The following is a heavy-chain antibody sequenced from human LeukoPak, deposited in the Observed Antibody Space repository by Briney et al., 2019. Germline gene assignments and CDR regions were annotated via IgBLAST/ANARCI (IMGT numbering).Heavy chain of an antibody. D-gene: IGHD1-26*01. J-gene: IGHJ4*02. CDR3: ARVSDNIVGATTTFDY. V-gene: IGHV3-21*01. CDR2: ISSSSSYI. Sequence: GGSLRLSCAASGFSFSSYEMNWVRQAPGKGLEWVSSISSSSSYIYYADSMKGRFTISRDNAKKSLYLQMDSLRAEDTAVYYCARVSDNIVGATTTFDYWGQGTLVTVYS. CDR1: GFSFSSYE.